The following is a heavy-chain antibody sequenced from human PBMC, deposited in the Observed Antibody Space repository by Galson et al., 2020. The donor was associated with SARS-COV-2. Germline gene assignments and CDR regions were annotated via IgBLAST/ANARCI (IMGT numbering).Heavy chain of an antibody. D-gene: IGHD3-10*01. CDR1: GYTFASYA. CDR2: ISGYNGDT. CDR3: TREDYYYASGHSNRPDHYFDL. V-gene: IGHV1-18*04. Sequence: ASVKVSCKASGYTFASYAINWVRLAPGQGLEWMGWISGYNGDTHYAEKFQGRVTLTTDTSTRTAYMDLRSLRSDDTAIYYCTREDYYYASGHSNRPDHYFDLWGQGTLVTVSS. J-gene: IGHJ4*02.